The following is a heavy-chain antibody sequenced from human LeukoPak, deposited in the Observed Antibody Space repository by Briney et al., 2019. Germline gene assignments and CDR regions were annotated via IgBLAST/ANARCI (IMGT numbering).Heavy chain of an antibody. CDR1: GYTLTAYY. Sequence: SMKVSCKASGYTLTAYYLHWVRQAPGQGLEWMGRIIPILGIANYAQKFQGRVTITADKSTSTAYMELSSLRSEDTAVYYCARDEYHHMDVWGKGTTVTVSS. J-gene: IGHJ6*03. CDR3: ARDEYHHMDV. V-gene: IGHV1-69*04. CDR2: IIPILGIA.